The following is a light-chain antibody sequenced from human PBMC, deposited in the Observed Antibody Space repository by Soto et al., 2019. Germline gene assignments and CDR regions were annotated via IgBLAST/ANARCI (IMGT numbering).Light chain of an antibody. J-gene: IGKJ5*01. CDR2: DAS. CDR3: QQRSNWHPIT. Sequence: EIVLTQSPATLSLSPGERATVSCRASQSVSSHLAWYQQKPGQATSLIIYDASNRATGIPARFSGSGSGTDFTLTLSSLEPEDFSFYYCQQRSNWHPITFGQGTRLEIK. V-gene: IGKV3-11*01. CDR1: QSVSSH.